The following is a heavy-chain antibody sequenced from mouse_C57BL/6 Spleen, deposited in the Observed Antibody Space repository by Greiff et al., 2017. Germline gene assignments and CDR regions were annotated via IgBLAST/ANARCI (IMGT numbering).Heavy chain of an antibody. CDR2: IDPSDSET. Sequence: QVQLQQPGAELARPGSSVKLSCKASGYTFTSYWMHWVKQWPIQGLEWIGNIDPSDSETHYNQQFKDKATLTGDKSSSTADMQLSSLTSEDSAVYYCARRDGNYRYFDVWGTGTTVTVSS. CDR1: GYTFTSYW. V-gene: IGHV1-52*01. D-gene: IGHD2-1*01. J-gene: IGHJ1*03. CDR3: ARRDGNYRYFDV.